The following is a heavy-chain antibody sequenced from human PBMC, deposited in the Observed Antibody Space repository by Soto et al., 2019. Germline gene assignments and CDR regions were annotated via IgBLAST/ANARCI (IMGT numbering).Heavy chain of an antibody. CDR2: VYYSGST. CDR3: ARQVTGTTYYFDY. D-gene: IGHD1-20*01. J-gene: IGHJ4*02. Sequence: SETLSLTCTVSGGSISSYYWSWIRQPPGKGLEWIGYVYYSGSTNYNPSLKSRVTISVDTSKNQFSLKLSSVTAADTAVYYCARQVTGTTYYFDYWGQGTLVTVSS. CDR1: GGSISSYY. V-gene: IGHV4-59*08.